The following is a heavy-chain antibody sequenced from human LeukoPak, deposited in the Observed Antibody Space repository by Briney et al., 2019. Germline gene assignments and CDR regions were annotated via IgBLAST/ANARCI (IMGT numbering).Heavy chain of an antibody. CDR1: GGFISSYY. D-gene: IGHD3-10*01. V-gene: IGHV4-59*08. CDR3: ARSLWFGELRAEN. CDR2: IYYSGST. Sequence: SETLSLTCTVSGGFISSYYWSWIRQPPGKGLEWIGYIYYSGSTNYNPSLKSRVTISVDTSKNQFSLKLSSVTAADTAVYYCARSLWFGELRAENWGQGTLVTVSS. J-gene: IGHJ4*02.